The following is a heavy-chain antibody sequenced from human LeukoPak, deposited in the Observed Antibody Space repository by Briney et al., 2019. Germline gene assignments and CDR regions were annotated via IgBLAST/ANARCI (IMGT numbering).Heavy chain of an antibody. D-gene: IGHD1-26*01. CDR3: ARELAVGAITEYFQD. J-gene: IGHJ1*01. CDR1: GFSVSSNY. CDR2: LYIGGNT. V-gene: IGHV3-53*01. Sequence: PGGSLRLSCVASGFSVSSNYMAWVRQAPGKGLEWVSVLYIGGNTYYGDFVKGRFTISGDNSRNTLYLQMNSLRVDDTAVYYCARELAVGAITEYFQDWGQGTLVTVSS.